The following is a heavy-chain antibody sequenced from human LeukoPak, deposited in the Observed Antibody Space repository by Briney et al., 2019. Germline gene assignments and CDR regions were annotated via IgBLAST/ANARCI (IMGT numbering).Heavy chain of an antibody. CDR1: GGSISSYY. V-gene: IGHV4-59*01. CDR2: IYYSGST. D-gene: IGHD3-22*01. J-gene: IGHJ6*02. Sequence: SETLSLTCTVSGGSISSYYWSWIRQPPGKGLEWIGYIYYSGSTNYNPSLKSRVTISVDTSKNQFSLKLSSVTAADTAAYYCAREMYYYDSSGYYPSDYYGMDVWGQGTTVTVSS. CDR3: AREMYYYDSSGYYPSDYYGMDV.